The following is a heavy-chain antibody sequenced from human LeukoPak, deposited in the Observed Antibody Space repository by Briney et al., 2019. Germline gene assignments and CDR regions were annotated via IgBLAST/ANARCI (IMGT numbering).Heavy chain of an antibody. Sequence: GGSLRLSCAASGFTFSSYGMHWVRQAPGKGLEWVAVISYDGSNKYYADSVKGRFTISRDNSKNTLYLQMNSLRAEDTAVYYCAKDSGSYWVGAFDIWGQGTMVTVSS. CDR3: AKDSGSYWVGAFDI. D-gene: IGHD1-26*01. CDR2: ISYDGSNK. CDR1: GFTFSSYG. J-gene: IGHJ3*02. V-gene: IGHV3-30*18.